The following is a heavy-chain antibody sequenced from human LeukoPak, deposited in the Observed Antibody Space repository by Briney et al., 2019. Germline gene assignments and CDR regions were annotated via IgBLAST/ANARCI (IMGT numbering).Heavy chain of an antibody. CDR1: GGSFSGYY. V-gene: IGHV4-34*01. CDR2: TNPRGST. J-gene: IGHJ4*02. CDR3: ARRRLGYYFDY. D-gene: IGHD5-24*01. Sequence: SETLSLTCGVYGGSFSGYYWSWIRQPPGKGLEWIGETNPRGSTNYNPSLKSRVTLSADTSKNQFSLTLNSVTAADTAVYYCARRRLGYYFDYWGQGTLVTVSS.